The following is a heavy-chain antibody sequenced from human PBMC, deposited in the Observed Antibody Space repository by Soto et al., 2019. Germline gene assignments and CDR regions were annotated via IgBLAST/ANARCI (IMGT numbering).Heavy chain of an antibody. V-gene: IGHV4-39*07. CDR3: ARALQSYNWFDP. D-gene: IGHD4-4*01. CDR2: IYYSGST. J-gene: IGHJ5*02. CDR1: GGSISSSSYY. Sequence: SETLSLTCTVSGGSISSSSYYWGWIRQPPGKGLEWIGSIYYSGSTYYNPSLKSRVTISVDTSKNQFSLKLSSVTAADTAVYYCARALQSYNWFDPWGQGTLVTVSS.